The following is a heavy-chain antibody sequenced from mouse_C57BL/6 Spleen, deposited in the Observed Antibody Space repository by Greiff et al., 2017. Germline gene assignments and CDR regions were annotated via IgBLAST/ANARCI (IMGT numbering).Heavy chain of an antibody. J-gene: IGHJ4*01. V-gene: IGHV8-12*01. CDR1: GFSLSTSGMG. CDR3: ARRRGGNYDAMDY. D-gene: IGHD2-1*01. CDR2: IFWDDDK. Sequence: QVTLKESGPGILQSSQTLSLTCSFSGFSLSTSGMGVSWIRQPSGKGLEWLAHIFWDDDKRYNPSLKSRLTISKDTSRNQVFLKIPSVDSADTATDYCARRRGGNYDAMDYWGQGTSVTVSS.